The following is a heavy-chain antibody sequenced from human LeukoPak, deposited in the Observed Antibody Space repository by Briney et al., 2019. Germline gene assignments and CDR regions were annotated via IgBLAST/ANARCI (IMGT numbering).Heavy chain of an antibody. V-gene: IGHV3-23*01. CDR2: ISGSGEST. CDR3: AQDRAYIRFYF. Sequence: GGSLRLSCVGSGFSFSSYGMTWVRQAPGKGLEWVSAISGSGESTYYADSVKGRFTISRDNSKNTVYLQVNSLRAEDTALYYCAQDRAYIRFYFWGQGTLVTVSS. D-gene: IGHD1-1*01. CDR1: GFSFSSYG. J-gene: IGHJ4*02.